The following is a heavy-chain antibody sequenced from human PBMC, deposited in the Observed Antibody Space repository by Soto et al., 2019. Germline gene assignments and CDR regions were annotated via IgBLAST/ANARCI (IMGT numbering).Heavy chain of an antibody. J-gene: IGHJ4*02. D-gene: IGHD3-9*01. CDR1: GGSISSSSYY. Sequence: QLQLQESGPGLVKPSETLSLTCTVSGGSISSSSYYWGWIRQPPGKGLEWIGSIYYSGSTYYNPSLKSRVTISVDTSKNQFSLTLSSVTAADTAVYYCARGDYDILTGYYTPLYYWGQGTLVTVSS. CDR2: IYYSGST. V-gene: IGHV4-39*01. CDR3: ARGDYDILTGYYTPLYY.